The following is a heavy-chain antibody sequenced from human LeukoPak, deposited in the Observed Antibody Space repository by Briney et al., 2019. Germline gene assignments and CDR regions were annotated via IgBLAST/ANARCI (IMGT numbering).Heavy chain of an antibody. CDR3: AREVFRIAVAGANWFDP. D-gene: IGHD6-19*01. Sequence: SVKVSCKASGGTFSSYAINWERQAPGQGLEWMGRIIPIFGTANYAQKFQGRVTITTDESTSTAYMELSSLRSEDTAVDYCAREVFRIAVAGANWFDPWGQGTLVTVSS. V-gene: IGHV1-69*05. CDR2: IIPIFGTA. J-gene: IGHJ5*02. CDR1: GGTFSSYA.